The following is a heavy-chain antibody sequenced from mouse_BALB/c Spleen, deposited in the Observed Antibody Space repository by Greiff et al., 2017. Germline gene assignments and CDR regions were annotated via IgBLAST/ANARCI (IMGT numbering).Heavy chain of an antibody. CDR3: ARRGSGGSSGAMDY. CDR1: GYTFTSYV. CDR2: INPYNDGT. Sequence: VQLQQSGPELVKPGASVKMSCKASGYTFTSYVMHWVKQKPGQGLEWIGYINPYNDGTKYNEKFKGKATLTSDKSSSTAYMELSSLTSEDSAVYDCARRGSGGSSGAMDYWGQGTSVTVSS. V-gene: IGHV1-14*01. D-gene: IGHD1-1*02. J-gene: IGHJ4*01.